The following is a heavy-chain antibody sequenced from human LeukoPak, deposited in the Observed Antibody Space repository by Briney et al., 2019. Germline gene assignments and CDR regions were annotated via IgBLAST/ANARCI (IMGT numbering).Heavy chain of an antibody. Sequence: SETLSLTCTVSGGSIGSDYWTWIRQPPGKGLEYIGYIHYTGGTNYNPSLESRVTISVDTSKNQFSLKLSSVTAADTAAYFCAKYGNSGWVIDNWGQGTLVTVSS. J-gene: IGHJ4*02. CDR1: GGSIGSDY. CDR2: IHYTGGT. CDR3: AKYGNSGWVIDN. V-gene: IGHV4-59*08. D-gene: IGHD6-19*01.